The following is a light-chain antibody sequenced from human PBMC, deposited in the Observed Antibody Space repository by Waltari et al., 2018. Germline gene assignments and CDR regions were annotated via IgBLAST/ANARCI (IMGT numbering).Light chain of an antibody. V-gene: IGLV2-14*03. J-gene: IGLJ2*01. CDR3: SSYTSTTAVI. CDR2: YVS. Sequence: CYQQRPGKAPKVMIYYVSNRRSGVSNRFSGSKSGNTASLAISGLQAEDEADYYCSSYTSTTAVIFGGGTKLTVL.